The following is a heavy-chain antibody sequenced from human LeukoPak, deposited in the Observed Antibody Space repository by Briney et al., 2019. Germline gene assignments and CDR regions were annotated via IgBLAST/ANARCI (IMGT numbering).Heavy chain of an antibody. V-gene: IGHV5-51*01. Sequence: KSGESLKISCKGSGYSFTSYWIGWVRQMPGKGLEWMGIIYPGDSDTRYSPSFQGQVTISADKSISTAYLQWSSLKASDTAMYYCARITSGEGGHDAFDIWGQGTMVTVSS. J-gene: IGHJ3*02. CDR1: GYSFTSYW. CDR3: ARITSGEGGHDAFDI. D-gene: IGHD2-21*01. CDR2: IYPGDSDT.